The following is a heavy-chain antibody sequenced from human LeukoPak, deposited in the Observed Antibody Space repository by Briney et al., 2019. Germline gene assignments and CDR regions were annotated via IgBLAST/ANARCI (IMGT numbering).Heavy chain of an antibody. CDR1: GGTFSNYV. CDR3: ARGWGSGWYVYFQH. J-gene: IGHJ1*01. Sequence: ASVKVSCKASGGTFSNYVITWVRQAPGQGLEWMGGIIPIFGTANYAQKFQGRVTITADESTSTAYMELSSLRSEDTAVYYCARGWGSGWYVYFQHWGQGTLVTVSS. D-gene: IGHD6-19*01. V-gene: IGHV1-69*13. CDR2: IIPIFGTA.